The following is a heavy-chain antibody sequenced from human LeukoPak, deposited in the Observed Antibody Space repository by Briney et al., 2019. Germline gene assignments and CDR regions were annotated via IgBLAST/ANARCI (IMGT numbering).Heavy chain of an antibody. CDR3: AREVFAGYRAFDY. J-gene: IGHJ4*02. D-gene: IGHD3-16*02. CDR1: GGTLGSDA. CDR2: IIPIFGTA. Sequence: SVRCAFDGCGGTLGSDATSGVRQAPGQGREWMGGIIPIFGTANYAQKFQGRVTITADESTSTAYMELSSLRSEDTAVYYCAREVFAGYRAFDYWGQGTLVTVSS. V-gene: IGHV1-69*13.